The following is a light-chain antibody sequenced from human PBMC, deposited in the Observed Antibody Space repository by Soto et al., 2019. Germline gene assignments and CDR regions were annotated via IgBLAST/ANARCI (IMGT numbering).Light chain of an antibody. V-gene: IGKV3-11*01. J-gene: IGKJ5*01. CDR2: DAS. CDR3: HQRINWPPIT. Sequence: EIVLTQPPATLSLSPGERATLSCRASQSVRNYLAWYQQKPGQAPRRLNYDASNRATGIPARFSGSGSGTDFTLTISSVEPEDFAVYYCHQRINWPPITFGQGTRLEIK. CDR1: QSVRNY.